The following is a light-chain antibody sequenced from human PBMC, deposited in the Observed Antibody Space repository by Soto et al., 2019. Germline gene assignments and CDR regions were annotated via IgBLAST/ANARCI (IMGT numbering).Light chain of an antibody. CDR2: GAS. J-gene: IGKJ4*01. CDR3: QQRATSPLT. CDR1: QSVGNNY. V-gene: IGKV3-20*01. Sequence: EIVLTQSPGTLSLSPGEGATLSCRASQSVGNNYLAWYQQKPGQAPRLLIFGASSRATGIPDRFSGSGSGTDFTLTISRLEPEDCAVYYCQQRATSPLTFGGGTKVDIK.